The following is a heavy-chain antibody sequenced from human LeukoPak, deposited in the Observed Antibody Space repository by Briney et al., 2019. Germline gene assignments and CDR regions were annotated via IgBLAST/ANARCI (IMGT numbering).Heavy chain of an antibody. CDR2: ISGSDGTT. V-gene: IGHV3-23*01. D-gene: IGHD1-1*01. CDR1: GFTFSSYA. J-gene: IGHJ4*02. Sequence: GGSLRLSCAASGFTFSSYAMSWVRQAPGKGLEWVSSISGSDGTTYYADSVKGRFTISRDNSKYTLSRQMNSLRAEDTAVYYCAKVDNWKYGHHDFWGQGTLVTVSS. CDR3: AKVDNWKYGHHDF.